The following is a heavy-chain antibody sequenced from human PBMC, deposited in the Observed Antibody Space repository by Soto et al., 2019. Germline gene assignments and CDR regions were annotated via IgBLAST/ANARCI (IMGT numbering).Heavy chain of an antibody. Sequence: EVQLVESGGGLVQPGGSLRLSCADSGFTFSDHYMDWVRQAPGKGLEWVGRIRNKANSYTTEYAASVKGRFTISRDDSKNSLYLQMNSLKTEDTAVYYYASLIGGGTVSYYWGQGNLVTVSS. V-gene: IGHV3-72*01. J-gene: IGHJ4*02. CDR1: GFTFSDHY. CDR3: ASLIGGGTVSYY. CDR2: IRNKANSYTT. D-gene: IGHD3-16*02.